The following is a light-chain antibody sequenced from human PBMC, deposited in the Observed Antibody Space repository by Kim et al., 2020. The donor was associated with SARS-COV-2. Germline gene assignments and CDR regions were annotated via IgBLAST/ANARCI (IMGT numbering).Light chain of an antibody. J-gene: IGLJ2*01. CDR3: QAWDSSTVV. CDR2: QDN. CDR1: KLGDKY. Sequence: GTPGQTASITCSGDKLGDKYACWYQQKPGQSPVLVIYQDNKRPSGIPERFSGSNSGNTATLTISGTQAMDEADYYCQAWDSSTVVFGGGTQLTVL. V-gene: IGLV3-1*01.